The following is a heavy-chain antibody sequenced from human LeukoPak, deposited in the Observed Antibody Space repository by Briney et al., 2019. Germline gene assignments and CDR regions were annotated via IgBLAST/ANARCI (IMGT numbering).Heavy chain of an antibody. CDR3: ARDRGYTVPYYYGMDV. CDR1: GGSISSYY. V-gene: IGHV4-59*01. D-gene: IGHD5-24*01. J-gene: IGHJ6*04. Sequence: SETLSLTCTVSGGSISSYYWSWIRQPPGKGLEWIGYIYYSGSTSYNPSLKSRVTISVDTSKNQFSLKLSSVTAADTAVYYCARDRGYTVPYYYGMDVWGKGTTVTVSS. CDR2: IYYSGST.